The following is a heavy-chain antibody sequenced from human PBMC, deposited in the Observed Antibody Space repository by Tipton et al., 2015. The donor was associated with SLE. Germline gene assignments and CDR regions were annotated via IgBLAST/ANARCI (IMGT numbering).Heavy chain of an antibody. CDR2: IYTSGST. Sequence: GLVKPSETLSLTCAVSGGSISSGGYSWSWIRQPPGKGLEWIGYIYTSGSTNYNPSLKSRVTISVDTSKNQFSLKLSSVTAADTAVYYCARHFAVAGDYFDYWGQGTLVTVSS. D-gene: IGHD6-19*01. V-gene: IGHV4-30-2*01. J-gene: IGHJ4*02. CDR3: ARHFAVAGDYFDY. CDR1: GGSISSGGYS.